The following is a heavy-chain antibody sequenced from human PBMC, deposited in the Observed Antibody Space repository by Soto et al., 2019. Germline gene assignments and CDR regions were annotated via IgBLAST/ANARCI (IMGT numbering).Heavy chain of an antibody. CDR1: GYKFTDYG. J-gene: IGHJ4*02. Sequence: QVHLVQSVAEVEKPGASVKVSCKASGYKFTDYGISWVRQAPGPGLQWWGWITAFNGNTKYAQQFQGRVTMTTDTSTSTAYMELRSLESDDTAVYYCARISQSDFWSGYYYFFDYWGQGTLVNVSS. V-gene: IGHV1-18*01. CDR2: ITAFNGNT. D-gene: IGHD3-3*01. CDR3: ARISQSDFWSGYYYFFDY.